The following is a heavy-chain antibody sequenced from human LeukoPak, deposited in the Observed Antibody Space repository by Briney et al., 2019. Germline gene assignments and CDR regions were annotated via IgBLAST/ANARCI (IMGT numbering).Heavy chain of an antibody. CDR2: IYYSGST. J-gene: IGHJ6*03. Sequence: PSETLSLTCTVSGGSISSSSYYWGWIRQPPGKGLEWIGSIYYSGSTYYNPSLKSRVTMSVDTSKNQFSLKLSFVTAADTAVYFCAGEEEVPAATGDYYYYFDVWGKGTTVTVSS. CDR1: GGSISSSSYY. V-gene: IGHV4-39*07. CDR3: AGEEEVPAATGDYYYYFDV. D-gene: IGHD2-2*01.